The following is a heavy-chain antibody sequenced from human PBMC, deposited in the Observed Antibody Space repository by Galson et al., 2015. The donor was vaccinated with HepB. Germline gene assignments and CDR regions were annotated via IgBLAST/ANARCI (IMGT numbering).Heavy chain of an antibody. J-gene: IGHJ6*02. Sequence: SLRLSCAASGFTFSSYGMHWVRQAPGKGLEWVAVIWYDGSNKYYADSVKGRFTISRDNSKNTLYLQMNSLRAEDTTVYYCVRDGGRGYCSGGSFYPTYYYYGMDVWGQGTTVTVSS. D-gene: IGHD2-15*01. CDR3: VRDGGRGYCSGGSFYPTYYYYGMDV. V-gene: IGHV3-33*01. CDR1: GFTFSSYG. CDR2: IWYDGSNK.